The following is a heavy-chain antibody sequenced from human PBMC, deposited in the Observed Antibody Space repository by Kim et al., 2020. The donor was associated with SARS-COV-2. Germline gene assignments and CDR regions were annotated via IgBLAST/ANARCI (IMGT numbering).Heavy chain of an antibody. CDR1: GFTFSSYG. J-gene: IGHJ4*02. CDR2: IWYDGSNK. V-gene: IGHV3-33*01. D-gene: IGHD6-19*01. CDR3: ARDVLAGSSGWHQVSDY. Sequence: GGSLRLSCAASGFTFSSYGMHWVRQAPGKGLEWVAVIWYDGSNKYYADSVKGRFTISRDNSKNTLYLQMNSLRAEDTAVYYCARDVLAGSSGWHQVSDYWGQGTLVTVSS.